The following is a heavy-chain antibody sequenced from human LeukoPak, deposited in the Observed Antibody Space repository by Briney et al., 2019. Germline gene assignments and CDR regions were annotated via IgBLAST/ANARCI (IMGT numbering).Heavy chain of an antibody. D-gene: IGHD3-10*01. CDR3: ARRGAIY. CDR2: IYSDGST. Sequence: GGSLRLSCAASGFIVSNNYMSWVHQAPGKGLEWVSVIYSDGSTYYADSVKGRFTISRDNSKNTLYLQMNSLRAEDTAVYYCARRGAIYWGQGTLVTVSS. CDR1: GFIVSNNY. J-gene: IGHJ4*02. V-gene: IGHV3-53*01.